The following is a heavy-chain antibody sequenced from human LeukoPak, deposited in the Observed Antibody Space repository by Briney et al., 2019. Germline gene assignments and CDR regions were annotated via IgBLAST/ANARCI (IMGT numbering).Heavy chain of an antibody. J-gene: IGHJ4*02. V-gene: IGHV3-11*04. D-gene: IGHD2-2*02. CDR1: GFTFSDYY. CDR3: ARAVVVPAAIQDY. Sequence: GGSLRLSCAASGFTFSDYYMSWIRQAPGKGLEWVSYISSSGSTIYYADSVKGRFTISRDNAKNSLYLQMNSLRAEDTAVYYCARAVVVPAAIQDYWGQGTLVTVSS. CDR2: ISSSGSTI.